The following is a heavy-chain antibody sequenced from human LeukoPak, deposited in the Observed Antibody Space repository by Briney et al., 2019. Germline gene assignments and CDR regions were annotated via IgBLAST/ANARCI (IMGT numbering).Heavy chain of an antibody. D-gene: IGHD6-13*01. V-gene: IGHV1-2*02. CDR3: ARGRSATAPDSNWYLDL. Sequence: ASVKVSCKASGYYIHWVRQAPGQGLEWMGWINANSGGTKYGQKFQGRVTISTAYRELSRLISDATAVYFCARGRSATAPDSNWYLDLWGRGTLVTVSS. CDR1: GYY. CDR2: INANSGGT. J-gene: IGHJ2*01.